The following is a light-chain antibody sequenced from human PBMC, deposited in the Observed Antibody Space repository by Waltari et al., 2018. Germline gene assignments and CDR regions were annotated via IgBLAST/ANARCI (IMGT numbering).Light chain of an antibody. CDR1: NIESKS. Sequence: YVVTQPPSVSVAPGKTATLTCGGENIESKSVTWYQQTPGQAPILVIFYDSERPSGIHERFSGSNSGNTATLTISWVEAGDEADYHCQVWDDTTNSGVFGGGTRLTVL. CDR2: YDS. V-gene: IGLV3-21*04. CDR3: QVWDDTTNSGV. J-gene: IGLJ3*02.